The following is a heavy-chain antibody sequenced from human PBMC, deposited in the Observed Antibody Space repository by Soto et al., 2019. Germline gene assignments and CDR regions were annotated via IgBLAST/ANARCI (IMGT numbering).Heavy chain of an antibody. D-gene: IGHD3-9*01. V-gene: IGHV4-59*01. CDR1: GGSISSYY. CDR2: IYYSGST. J-gene: IGHJ6*03. CDR3: ARGNRDILTGYYRGDYYYYMDV. Sequence: SETLSLTCTVSGGSISSYYWSWIRQPPGKGLEWIGYIYYSGSTNYNPSLKSRVTISVDTSKNQFSLKLSSVTAADTAVYYCARGNRDILTGYYRGDYYYYMDVWGKGTTVTVSS.